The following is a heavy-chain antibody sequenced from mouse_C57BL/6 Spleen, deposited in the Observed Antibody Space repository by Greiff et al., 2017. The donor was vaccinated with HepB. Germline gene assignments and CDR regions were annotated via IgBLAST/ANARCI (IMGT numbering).Heavy chain of an antibody. CDR3: ARCHSEVVDPYYYAMDY. Sequence: VQLQQSGAELVMPGASVKLSCKASGYTFTSYWMHWVKQRPGQGLEWIGEIDPSDSYTNYNQKFKGKSTLTVDKSSSTAYMQLSSLTSEDSAVYYCARCHSEVVDPYYYAMDYWGQGTSVTDSS. CDR1: GYTFTSYW. J-gene: IGHJ4*01. D-gene: IGHD1-1*01. CDR2: IDPSDSYT. V-gene: IGHV1-69*01.